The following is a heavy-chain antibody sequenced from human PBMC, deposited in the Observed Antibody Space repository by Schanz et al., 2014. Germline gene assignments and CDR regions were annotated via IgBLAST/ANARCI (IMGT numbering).Heavy chain of an antibody. D-gene: IGHD6-13*01. J-gene: IGHJ4*02. V-gene: IGHV4-30-4*07. CDR1: GDSMNSGDYS. Sequence: QVQLQESGPGLVKPSQTLSLTCSVSGDSMNSGDYSWSWIRQPPGKGLEWIGYIYYSGSTYYNPSLKSRVTISVDTSKNQFSLMLGSVTAADTAVYYCARAAGPVDYWGQGTLVTVSS. CDR3: ARAAGPVDY. CDR2: IYYSGST.